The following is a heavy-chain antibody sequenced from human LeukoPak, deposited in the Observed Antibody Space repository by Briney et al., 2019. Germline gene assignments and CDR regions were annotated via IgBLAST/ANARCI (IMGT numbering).Heavy chain of an antibody. Sequence: ASVKVSCKASGYIFTSYNMHWVRQAPGQGLEWMGIINPSGGSTSYAQKFQGRVTMTRDTSTSTVYMELSSLRSEDTAVYYCARDSSNRAFDYWGQGTLVTVSS. CDR2: INPSGGST. D-gene: IGHD1-14*01. J-gene: IGHJ4*02. V-gene: IGHV1-46*01. CDR1: GYIFTSYN. CDR3: ARDSSNRAFDY.